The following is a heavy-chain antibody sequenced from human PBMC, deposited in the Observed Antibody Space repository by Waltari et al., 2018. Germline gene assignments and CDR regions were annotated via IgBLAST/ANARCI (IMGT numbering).Heavy chain of an antibody. D-gene: IGHD3-22*01. J-gene: IGHJ4*02. CDR3: ARSTYYYDSSGDFDY. V-gene: IGHV4-38-2*01. Sequence: QVQLQESGPVLVKPSETLSLTCAVSGYSISSGYYWGWIRQPPGKGLEWIGSIYHSGSTYYNPSLKSRVTISVDTSKNQFSLKLSSVTAADTAVYYCARSTYYYDSSGDFDYWGQGTLVTVSS. CDR1: GYSISSGYY. CDR2: IYHSGST.